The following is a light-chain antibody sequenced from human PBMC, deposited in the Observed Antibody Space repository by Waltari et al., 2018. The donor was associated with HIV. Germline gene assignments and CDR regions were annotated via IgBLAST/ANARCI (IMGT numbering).Light chain of an antibody. Sequence: EKVLSLSPPTLSVSPGEGVAFTCRASKNVRNNVAWYQQKPGQAPRLFISGASSRATGVPATFSGSGSGTDFTLTIRRLQSEDFAVYFCQQYANWPLTFGQGTRLEIK. CDR3: QQYANWPLT. V-gene: IGKV3-15*01. CDR1: KNVRNN. J-gene: IGKJ5*01. CDR2: GAS.